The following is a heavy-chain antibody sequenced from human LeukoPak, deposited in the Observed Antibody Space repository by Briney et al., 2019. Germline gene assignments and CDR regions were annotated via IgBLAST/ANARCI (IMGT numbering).Heavy chain of an antibody. V-gene: IGHV1-46*01. CDR3: ARYPPPSGDYKVPWFDY. J-gene: IGHJ4*02. CDR2: INPSGGST. Sequence: GASVKVSCKASGYTFTSYYMHWVRQAPGQGLEWMGIINPSGGSTSYAQKFQGRVTMTRDMSTSTVYMELSSLRSEDTAVYYCARYPPPSGDYKVPWFDYWGQGTLVTVSS. D-gene: IGHD4-17*01. CDR1: GYTFTSYY.